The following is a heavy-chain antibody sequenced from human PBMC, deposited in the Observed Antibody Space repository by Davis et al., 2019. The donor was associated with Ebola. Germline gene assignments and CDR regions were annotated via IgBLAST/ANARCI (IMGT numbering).Heavy chain of an antibody. V-gene: IGHV1-3*01. CDR2: INAGNGNT. CDR1: GYSFTTYA. CDR3: ARGPWQFGYYFDY. Sequence: ASVKVSCKASGYSFTTYAMHWVRQAPGQRLEWMGWINAGNGNTKYSQKFQGRVTITRDTSASTAYMELSSLRSEDTAVYYCARGPWQFGYYFDYWGQGTLVTVSS. D-gene: IGHD3-10*01. J-gene: IGHJ4*02.